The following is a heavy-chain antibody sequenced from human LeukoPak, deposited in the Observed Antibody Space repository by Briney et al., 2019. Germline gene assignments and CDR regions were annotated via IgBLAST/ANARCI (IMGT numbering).Heavy chain of an antibody. V-gene: IGHV4-38-2*02. J-gene: IGHJ5*02. CDR1: GYSISSGYY. D-gene: IGHD3-16*01. CDR3: ARDTRSLYYDYVWGSLQDNWFDP. Sequence: PSETLSLTCAVSGYSISSGYYWGWIRQPPGKGLEWIGSIYYSGSTYYNPSLKSRVTISVDTSKNQFSLKLSSVTAADTAVYYCARDTRSLYYDYVWGSLQDNWFDPWGQGTLVTVSS. CDR2: IYYSGST.